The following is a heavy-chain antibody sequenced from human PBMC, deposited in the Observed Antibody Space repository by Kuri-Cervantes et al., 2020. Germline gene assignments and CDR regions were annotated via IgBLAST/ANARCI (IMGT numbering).Heavy chain of an antibody. CDR2: ISAYNGNT. Sequence: ASVKVSCKASGYTFTSYGISWVRQAPGQGLEWMGWISAYNGNTNYAQKLQGRVTMTADTSTSTAYMELRSLRSDDTAVYYCARDVSAGYGGNSGDYWGQGTLVTVSS. CDR1: GYTFTSYG. CDR3: ARDVSAGYGGNSGDY. J-gene: IGHJ4*02. D-gene: IGHD4-23*01. V-gene: IGHV1-18*01.